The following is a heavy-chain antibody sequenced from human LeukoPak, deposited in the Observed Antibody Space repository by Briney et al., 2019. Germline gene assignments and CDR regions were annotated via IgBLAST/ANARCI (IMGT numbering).Heavy chain of an antibody. V-gene: IGHV3-23*01. D-gene: IGHD2-2*01. Sequence: GGSLRLSCAASGFTFSSYAMSWVRQAPGKGLEWVSAISGSGGSTYYADSVKGRFTISRDNSKNTLYLQMNSLRAEDTAVYYCATSPVRCSSTSCLPYFDYWGQGTLVTVSS. CDR2: ISGSGGST. CDR1: GFTFSSYA. J-gene: IGHJ4*02. CDR3: ATSPVRCSSTSCLPYFDY.